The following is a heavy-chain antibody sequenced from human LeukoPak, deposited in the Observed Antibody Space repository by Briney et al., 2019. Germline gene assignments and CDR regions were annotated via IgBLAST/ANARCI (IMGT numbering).Heavy chain of an antibody. Sequence: PSETLSLTCAVYGESFSGYYWRWLPHSPGRGREWIGEINHSGITNYNQSRKSRVTISVDTSKNQFSLKLSSVTAADTAVYYCARVYLMAAYFDYWGQGTLVTVSS. CDR1: GESFSGYY. D-gene: IGHD2-8*01. V-gene: IGHV4-34*01. CDR3: ARVYLMAAYFDY. J-gene: IGHJ4*02. CDR2: INHSGIT.